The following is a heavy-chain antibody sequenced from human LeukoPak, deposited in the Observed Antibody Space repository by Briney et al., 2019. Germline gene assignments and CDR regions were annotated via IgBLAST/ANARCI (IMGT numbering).Heavy chain of an antibody. CDR3: ARGGFACDY. V-gene: IGHV4-34*01. Sequence: PSETLSLTCAVYGGSFSGYYWSWIRQPPGKGLEWIGEINHSGSTNYNPSLKSRVTISVDTSKNQFSLKLSSVTAADTAVYYCARGGFACDYWGQGTLVTVSS. D-gene: IGHD2-2*03. CDR2: INHSGST. J-gene: IGHJ4*02. CDR1: GGSFSGYY.